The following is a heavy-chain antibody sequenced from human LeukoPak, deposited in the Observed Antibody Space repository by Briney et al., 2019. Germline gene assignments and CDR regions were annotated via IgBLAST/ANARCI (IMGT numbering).Heavy chain of an antibody. CDR2: IYTSGST. V-gene: IGHV4-61*02. CDR3: ARAEDYYYYYGMDV. Sequence: PSETLSLTCTVSGGSISSGSYYWSWIRQPAGQGLEWIGRIYTSGSTNYNPSLKSRVTISVDTSKNQFSLKLSSVTAADTAVYYCARAEDYYYYYGMDVWGKGTTVTVSS. J-gene: IGHJ6*04. CDR1: GGSISSGSYY.